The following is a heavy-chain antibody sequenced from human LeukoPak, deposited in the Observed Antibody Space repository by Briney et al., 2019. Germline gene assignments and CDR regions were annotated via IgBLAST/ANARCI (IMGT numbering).Heavy chain of an antibody. D-gene: IGHD5-12*01. CDR1: GYTFTSYD. CDR3: ARDRGGGFDLAFFDH. CDR2: LIPVLGMS. J-gene: IGHJ4*02. V-gene: IGHV1-69*04. Sequence: SVKVSCKASGYTFTSYDINWVRQAPGQGLEWMGRLIPVLGMSHYAQGFQGRVTLTADRSTNTAYMELVRLTSDDTAVYFCARDRGGGFDLAFFDHWGQGTLVTVSS.